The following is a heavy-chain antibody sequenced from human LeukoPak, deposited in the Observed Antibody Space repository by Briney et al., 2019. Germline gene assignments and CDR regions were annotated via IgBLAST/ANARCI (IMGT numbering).Heavy chain of an antibody. CDR3: ARAWEGGVGGSYYVHAFDI. Sequence: SVKVSCKASGGTFSSYTISWVRQAPGQGLEWMGGIIPIFGTANYAQKFQGRVTITADESTSTAYMELSSLRSEDTAVYYCARAWEGGVGGSYYVHAFDIWGQGTMVTVSS. CDR2: IIPIFGTA. V-gene: IGHV1-69*13. D-gene: IGHD1-26*01. J-gene: IGHJ3*02. CDR1: GGTFSSYT.